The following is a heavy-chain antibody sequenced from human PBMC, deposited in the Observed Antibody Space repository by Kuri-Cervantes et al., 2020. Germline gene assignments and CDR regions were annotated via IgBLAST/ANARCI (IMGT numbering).Heavy chain of an antibody. CDR2: ISVYNGNT. V-gene: IGHV1-18*01. D-gene: IGHD3-10*01. CDR3: ARSARGVIITQPRDY. CDR1: GYTFTSYG. Sequence: ASVKVSCKASGYTFTSYGISWVRQAPGQGLEWMGWISVYNGNTNYAQKLQGRVTMTTDTSTSTAYMELRSLGSDDTAVYYCARSARGVIITQPRDYWGQGNLVNVSS. J-gene: IGHJ4*02.